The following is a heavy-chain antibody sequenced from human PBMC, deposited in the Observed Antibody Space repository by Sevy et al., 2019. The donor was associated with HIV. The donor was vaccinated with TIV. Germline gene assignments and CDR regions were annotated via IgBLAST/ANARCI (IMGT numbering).Heavy chain of an antibody. CDR1: GFTFGNYA. D-gene: IGHD5-12*01. J-gene: IGHJ6*02. Sequence: GGSLRLSCAASGFTFGNYAMSWVRQAPGKGLEWVSSLSGNGGYTYYADSVKGRFTVSRDNSKNTLDLQMNTLRAEDTAVYYCAREDRSGYDWDYYYGMDVWGQGTTVTVSS. CDR3: AREDRSGYDWDYYYGMDV. CDR2: LSGNGGYT. V-gene: IGHV3-23*01.